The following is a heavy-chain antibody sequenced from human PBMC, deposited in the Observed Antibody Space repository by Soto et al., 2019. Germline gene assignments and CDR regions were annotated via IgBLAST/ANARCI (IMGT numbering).Heavy chain of an antibody. D-gene: IGHD4-17*01. Sequence: GASVKVSCKASGYTFTGYYMHWVRQAPGQGLEWMGWINPNSGGTNYAQKFQGWVTMTRDTSISTAYMELSRLRSDDTAVYYCARGGDYGPWYFDYWGQGTLVTVSS. CDR3: ARGGDYGPWYFDY. CDR2: INPNSGGT. J-gene: IGHJ4*02. CDR1: GYTFTGYY. V-gene: IGHV1-2*04.